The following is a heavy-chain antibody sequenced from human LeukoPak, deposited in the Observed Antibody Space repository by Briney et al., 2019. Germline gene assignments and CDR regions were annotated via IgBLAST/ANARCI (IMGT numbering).Heavy chain of an antibody. D-gene: IGHD3-22*01. CDR2: ISYDGSNK. Sequence: GGSLRLSCAASGFTFSSYGMHWVRQAPGKGLEWVAVISYDGSNKYYADSVKGRFTISRDNSKNTLYLQMNSLRAEDTAVYYCARDPAGDEYYYDSSGYYVPGYFDYWGQGTLVTVSS. J-gene: IGHJ4*02. CDR1: GFTFSSYG. CDR3: ARDPAGDEYYYDSSGYYVPGYFDY. V-gene: IGHV3-30*03.